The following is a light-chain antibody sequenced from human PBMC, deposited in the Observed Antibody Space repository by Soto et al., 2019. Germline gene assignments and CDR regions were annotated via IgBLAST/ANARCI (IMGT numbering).Light chain of an antibody. CDR1: QTISIN. CDR2: DAS. V-gene: IGKV3-15*01. CDR3: QHYNDWPPVYT. Sequence: EIVLTQSPATLSVSPGERATLSCRASQTISINLAWYQQKPGQTPRLLIYDASIRITGVPARFNGSGSGTEFSLTISSLQSADFAVYYCQHYNDWPPVYTFGQGTKLDLK. J-gene: IGKJ2*01.